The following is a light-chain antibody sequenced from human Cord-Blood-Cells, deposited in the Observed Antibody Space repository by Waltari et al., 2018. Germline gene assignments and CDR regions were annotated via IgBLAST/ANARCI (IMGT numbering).Light chain of an antibody. CDR1: QSISSW. CDR2: KAS. V-gene: IGKV1-5*03. CDR3: QQYNSYSPYT. Sequence: DIQMTHIPSILSASVGDRVIITFRASQSISSWLAWYQQKPGKAPKLLIYKASSLESGVPSRFSGSGSGTEFTLTISSLQPDDFATYYCQQYNSYSPYTFGQGTKLEIK. J-gene: IGKJ2*01.